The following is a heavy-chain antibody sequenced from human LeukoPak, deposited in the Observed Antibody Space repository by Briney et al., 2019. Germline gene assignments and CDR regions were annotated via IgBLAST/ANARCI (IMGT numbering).Heavy chain of an antibody. V-gene: IGHV3-30*02. Sequence: GGSLRLSCAASGFTFSSYGMHWVRQAPGKGLEWVAFIRYDGSNKYYADSVKGRFTISRDNSQNTLYLQMNSLRDEDTAVYYCARDGQMCGSSWNGFDIWGQGTMVTVSS. CDR2: IRYDGSNK. CDR3: ARDGQMCGSSWNGFDI. CDR1: GFTFSSYG. J-gene: IGHJ3*02. D-gene: IGHD6-13*01.